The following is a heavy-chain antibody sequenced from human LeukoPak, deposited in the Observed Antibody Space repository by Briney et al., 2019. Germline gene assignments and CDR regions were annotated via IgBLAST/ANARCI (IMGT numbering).Heavy chain of an antibody. Sequence: PGGSLRLSCVVSGFTVSNNHMSWVRQAPGKGLEWVANMNLDGSEKYYVDSVKGRFTISRDNAKNSLYLQMHSLRAEDTAVYYCGRDKKWLQYYYGVDVWGQGTTVIVSS. CDR2: MNLDGSEK. CDR1: GFTVSNNH. D-gene: IGHD5-12*01. V-gene: IGHV3-7*01. J-gene: IGHJ6*02. CDR3: GRDKKWLQYYYGVDV.